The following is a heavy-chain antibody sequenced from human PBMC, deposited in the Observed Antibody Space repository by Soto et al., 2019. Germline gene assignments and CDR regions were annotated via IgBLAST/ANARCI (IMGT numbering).Heavy chain of an antibody. V-gene: IGHV1-18*01. CDR3: ARDHHEFLNPYFFVP. Sequence: QVQLVQSGAEVKKPGASVKVSCKASGYTFGIFCINWVRQAPGQGLEWMGCISAYNGDTNYAQKFQGRVTNATDTSTSTADMELRNLRPDDTAVYYGARDHHEFLNPYFFVPWGQGTLVTVSS. J-gene: IGHJ5*02. CDR1: GYTFGIFC. D-gene: IGHD3-3*01. CDR2: ISAYNGDT.